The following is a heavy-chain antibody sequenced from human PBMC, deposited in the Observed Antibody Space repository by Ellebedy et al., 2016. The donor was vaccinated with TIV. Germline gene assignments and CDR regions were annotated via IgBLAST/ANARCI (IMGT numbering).Heavy chain of an antibody. V-gene: IGHV3-7*04. CDR3: AKEEWWRFDY. Sequence: GESLKISCVASGFSFSTHYMTWVRQAPGKGLEWLAKINPDGSWADYVDAVNGRFTLSRDNTENSLYLQVNSLRDEDTAVYYCAKEEWWRFDYWGQGTVVTVSS. J-gene: IGHJ4*02. CDR2: INPDGSWA. CDR1: GFSFSTHY. D-gene: IGHD2-15*01.